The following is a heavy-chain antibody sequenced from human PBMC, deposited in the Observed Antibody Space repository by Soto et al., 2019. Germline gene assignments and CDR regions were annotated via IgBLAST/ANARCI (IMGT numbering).Heavy chain of an antibody. Sequence: EVQLLESGGGLVQPGGSLRLSCVGSGIEFSNYAMSWVRQAPGKGLEWVSIVSASGRSRYHADSVKGRFTISRDNSKNTLYLQMTNLRAEDTAVYYWANDGNWLDVYYDVWGQGTPVTVSS. CDR2: VSASGRSR. CDR1: GIEFSNYA. CDR3: ANDGNWLDVYYDV. D-gene: IGHD3-16*01. V-gene: IGHV3-23*01. J-gene: IGHJ4*02.